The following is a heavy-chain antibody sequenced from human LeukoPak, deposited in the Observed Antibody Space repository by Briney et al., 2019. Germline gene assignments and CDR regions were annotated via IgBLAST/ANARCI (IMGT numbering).Heavy chain of an antibody. CDR3: AREYYDFWSGIDY. CDR1: GGSISSGDYY. V-gene: IGHV4-30-4*08. CDR2: IYYSGST. Sequence: PSETLSLTCTVSGGSISSGDYYWSWIRQPPGKGLEWIGYIYYSGSTYYNPSLKSRVTISVDTSKNQFSLKLSPVTAADTAVYYCAREYYDFWSGIDYWGQGTLVTVSS. J-gene: IGHJ4*02. D-gene: IGHD3-3*01.